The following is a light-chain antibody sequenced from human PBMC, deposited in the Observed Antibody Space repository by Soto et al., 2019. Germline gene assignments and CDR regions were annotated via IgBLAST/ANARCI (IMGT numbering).Light chain of an antibody. V-gene: IGKV3-20*01. CDR2: RAS. CDR3: QQYGSSPPYT. Sequence: EIVLTQSPGTLSLSPGERATLSCRASQSVSGSYLAWYQQKPGQAPRLLIHRASSRATGTPYRFSGSGSGTDFTLTISRLEPEDFAVYYCQQYGSSPPYTFGQGTKLEIK. J-gene: IGKJ2*01. CDR1: QSVSGSY.